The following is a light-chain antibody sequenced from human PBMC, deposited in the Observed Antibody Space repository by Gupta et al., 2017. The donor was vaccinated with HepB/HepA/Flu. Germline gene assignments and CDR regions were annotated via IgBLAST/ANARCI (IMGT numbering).Light chain of an antibody. CDR2: GGS. CDR3: KQRIKPPVT. J-gene: IGKJ5*01. Sequence: DIVMTQSPFSLPVTPGESASISCRSSQSLLKNNGRTYLDWYLQKPGQSPQLLIYGGSKRASGVPDRFSGSGSGTDFTLKISGGEAVDVGIYYCKQRIKPPVTFGQGTQLDI. CDR1: QSLLKNNGRTY. V-gene: IGKV2-28*01.